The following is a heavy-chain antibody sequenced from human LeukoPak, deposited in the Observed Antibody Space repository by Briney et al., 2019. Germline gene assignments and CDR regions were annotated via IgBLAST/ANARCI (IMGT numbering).Heavy chain of an antibody. CDR2: MNPNSGNT. Sequence: ASVKVSCKASGYTFTSYDINWVRQATGQGLEWMGWMNPNSGNTGYAQKFQGRVTMTRNTSISTAYMELSSLRSEDTAVYYCATKFLRPGYSSNWSYFDYWGQGTLVTVSS. CDR3: ATKFLRPGYSSNWSYFDY. J-gene: IGHJ4*02. V-gene: IGHV1-8*01. D-gene: IGHD6-13*01. CDR1: GYTFTSYD.